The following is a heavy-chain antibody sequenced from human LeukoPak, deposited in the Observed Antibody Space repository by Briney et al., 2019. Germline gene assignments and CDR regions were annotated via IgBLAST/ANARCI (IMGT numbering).Heavy chain of an antibody. J-gene: IGHJ4*02. CDR2: IYYSGST. D-gene: IGHD6-13*01. CDR3: ARVPMNEYSSSWVFDY. Sequence: SETLSLTCTVSGGSICSGGYYWSWIRQHPGKGLEWIGYIYYSGSTYYNPSLKSRVTISVDTSKNQFSLKLSSVTAADTAVYYCARVPMNEYSSSWVFDYWGQGTLVTVSS. V-gene: IGHV4-31*03. CDR1: GGSICSGGYY.